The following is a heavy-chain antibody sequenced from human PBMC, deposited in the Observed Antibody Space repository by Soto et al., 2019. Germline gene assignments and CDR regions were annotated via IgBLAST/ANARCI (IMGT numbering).Heavy chain of an antibody. D-gene: IGHD3-22*01. CDR1: GFTFSSYS. Sequence: PGGSLRLSCAASGFTFSSYSMNWVRQAPGKGLEWVSYISSSSSTIYYADYVKGRFTNSRDNAKNSLYLQMNSLRDEDTAVYYCARDSGGDSSGYYGRDDAFDIWGQGTMVTVSS. V-gene: IGHV3-48*02. J-gene: IGHJ3*02. CDR2: ISSSSSTI. CDR3: ARDSGGDSSGYYGRDDAFDI.